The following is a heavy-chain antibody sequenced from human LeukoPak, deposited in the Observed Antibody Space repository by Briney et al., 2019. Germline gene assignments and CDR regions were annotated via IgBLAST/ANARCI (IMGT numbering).Heavy chain of an antibody. D-gene: IGHD3-3*01. CDR1: GFTFSSYS. V-gene: IGHV3-21*01. CDR2: ISSSSSYI. J-gene: IGHJ3*02. CDR3: AGIRFSDAFDI. Sequence: GGSLRLSCAASGFTFSSYSMNGFRQAPGKGLEWVSSISSSSSYIYYADSVKGRFTISRDNAKNSLYLQMNSLRAEDTAVYECAGIRFSDAFDIWGQGTMVTVSS.